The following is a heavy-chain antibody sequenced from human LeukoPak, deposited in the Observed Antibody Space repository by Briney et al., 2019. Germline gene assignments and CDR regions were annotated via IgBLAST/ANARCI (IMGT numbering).Heavy chain of an antibody. J-gene: IGHJ5*02. Sequence: NPGGSLRLSCAASGFTFTSYAMSWVRQPPGKGLEWIGEINHSGSTNYNPSLKSRVTISVDTSKNQFSLKLSSVTAADTAVYYCARTNLEYSSSWYRAGNWFDPWGQGTLVTVSS. CDR3: ARTNLEYSSSWYRAGNWFDP. V-gene: IGHV4-34*01. CDR2: INHSGST. CDR1: GFTFTSYA. D-gene: IGHD6-13*01.